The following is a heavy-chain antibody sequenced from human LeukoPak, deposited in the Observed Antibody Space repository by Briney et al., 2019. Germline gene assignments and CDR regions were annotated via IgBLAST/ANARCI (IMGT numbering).Heavy chain of an antibody. D-gene: IGHD3-22*01. Sequence: ASVKVSCKSSGYTFTSYGISWVRQAPGQGLEWMGWISAYNGNTNYAQKLRGRVTMTTDTSTSTAYMELRSLRSDDTAVYYCARIRGYSSGYYAFDYWGQGILVTVSS. CDR1: GYTFTSYG. CDR2: ISAYNGNT. V-gene: IGHV1-18*01. CDR3: ARIRGYSSGYYAFDY. J-gene: IGHJ4*02.